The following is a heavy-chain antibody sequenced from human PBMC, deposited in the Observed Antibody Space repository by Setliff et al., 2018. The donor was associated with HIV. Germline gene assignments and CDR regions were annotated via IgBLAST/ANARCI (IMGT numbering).Heavy chain of an antibody. V-gene: IGHV4-34*01. CDR1: GGSFSGYS. J-gene: IGHJ3*02. CDR2: MNHSEH. Sequence: SETLSLTCAVYGGSFSGYSWTWIRQSPGKGLEWIGEMNHSEHYYNPTLKSRVTISMDTSKNQFSLKLRSVTAADTAFYYCARGVTHPPPFGAFDIWGLGTLVTVSS. D-gene: IGHD5-18*01. CDR3: ARGVTHPPPFGAFDI.